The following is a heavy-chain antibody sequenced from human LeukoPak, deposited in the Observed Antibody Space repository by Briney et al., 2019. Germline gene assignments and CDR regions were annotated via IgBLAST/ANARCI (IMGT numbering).Heavy chain of an antibody. D-gene: IGHD6-13*01. Sequence: GGSLRLSCAVSGFPVSSNHMGWVRQAPGKGLEWVSVIFGGGKTSYAGSVQGRVTLSRDNSKNTLYLQMIRLRVEDTAVYHCAAWRGSSWFDYWGQGTLVTVSS. V-gene: IGHV3-53*01. J-gene: IGHJ4*02. CDR3: AAWRGSSWFDY. CDR1: GFPVSSNH. CDR2: IFGGGKT.